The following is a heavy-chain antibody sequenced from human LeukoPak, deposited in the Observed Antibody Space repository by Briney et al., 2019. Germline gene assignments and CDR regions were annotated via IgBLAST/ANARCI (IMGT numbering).Heavy chain of an antibody. CDR3: ARDLSGVTGYTYGRGIDY. CDR2: IKKDGSDK. Sequence: GGSLRLSCAASGFTFSSYWMSWVRQAPGKGLEWVANIKKDGSDKYSVDSVKGRFTISRDNAKTSLYLQMNSLRAEDTAVYYCARDLSGVTGYTYGRGIDYWGQGTLVTVSS. J-gene: IGHJ4*02. V-gene: IGHV3-7*01. CDR1: GFTFSSYW. D-gene: IGHD5-18*01.